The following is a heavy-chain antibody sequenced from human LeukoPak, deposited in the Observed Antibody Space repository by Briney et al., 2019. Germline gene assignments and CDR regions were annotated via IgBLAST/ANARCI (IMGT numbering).Heavy chain of an antibody. J-gene: IGHJ4*02. Sequence: ASVKVSCKASGGTFSSYAISWVRQAPGQGLEWMGGIIPIFGTANYAQKFQGRVTITADKSTSTAYMELSSLRSEDTAVYYCAKDKRRYSYGYMGGFDYWGQGTLVTVSS. CDR1: GGTFSSYA. CDR2: IIPIFGTA. CDR3: AKDKRRYSYGYMGGFDY. D-gene: IGHD5-18*01. V-gene: IGHV1-69*06.